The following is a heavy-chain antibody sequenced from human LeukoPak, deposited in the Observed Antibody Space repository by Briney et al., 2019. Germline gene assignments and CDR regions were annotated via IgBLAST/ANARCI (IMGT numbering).Heavy chain of an antibody. Sequence: GGSLRLSCAASGFTVSSNYMSWVRQAPGKGLEWVSVIYSGGSTYYADSVKGRFTISRDNSKNTLYLQMNSLRAEDTAVYYCARDVNYGGNYFDYWGQGTLVTVSS. CDR3: ARDVNYGGNYFDY. D-gene: IGHD4-17*01. V-gene: IGHV3-53*01. J-gene: IGHJ4*02. CDR1: GFTVSSNY. CDR2: IYSGGST.